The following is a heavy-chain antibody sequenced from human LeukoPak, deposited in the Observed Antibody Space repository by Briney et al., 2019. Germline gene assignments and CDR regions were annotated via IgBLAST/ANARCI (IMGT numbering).Heavy chain of an antibody. V-gene: IGHV1-46*01. CDR1: GYTFTSYY. Sequence: ASVKVSCKASGYTFTSYYMHWVRQASGQGLEWMGIINPSGGSTSYAQTFQGRVTMTRDMSTSTVYMELSSLRSDDTAVYYCARGDIVVVPVASDPFDYWGQGTLVTVSS. CDR2: INPSGGST. J-gene: IGHJ4*02. D-gene: IGHD2-2*01. CDR3: ARGDIVVVPVASDPFDY.